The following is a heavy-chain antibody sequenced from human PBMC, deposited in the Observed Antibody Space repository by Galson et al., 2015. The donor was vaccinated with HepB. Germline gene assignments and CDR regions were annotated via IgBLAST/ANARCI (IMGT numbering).Heavy chain of an antibody. Sequence: SLRLSCAASGFTFSSYAMHWVRQAPGKGLEWVAVISYDGSNKYYADSVKGRFTISRDNSKNTLYLQMNSLRAEDTAVYYCARDLYYGSGSLPYYFDYWGQGTLVTVSS. J-gene: IGHJ4*02. CDR2: ISYDGSNK. V-gene: IGHV3-30-3*01. CDR3: ARDLYYGSGSLPYYFDY. D-gene: IGHD3-10*01. CDR1: GFTFSSYA.